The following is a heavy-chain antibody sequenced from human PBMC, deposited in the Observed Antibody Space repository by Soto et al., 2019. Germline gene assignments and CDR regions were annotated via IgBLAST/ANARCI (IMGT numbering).Heavy chain of an antibody. J-gene: IGHJ6*02. CDR1: GGSISSSSYY. Sequence: SETLSLTCTVSGGSISSSSYYWGWIRQPPGKGLEWIGSIYYSGSTYYNPSLKSRVTISVDTSKNQFSLKLSSVTAADTAVYYCARRIDKIAAAGTTIEYYYGMDVWGQGTTVTVSS. V-gene: IGHV4-39*01. CDR3: ARRIDKIAAAGTTIEYYYGMDV. CDR2: IYYSGST. D-gene: IGHD6-13*01.